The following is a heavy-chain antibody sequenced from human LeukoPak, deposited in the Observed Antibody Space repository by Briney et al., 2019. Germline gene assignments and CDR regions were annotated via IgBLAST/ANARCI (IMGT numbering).Heavy chain of an antibody. Sequence: GASLRLSCAASGFTFDDYAMSWVRQAPGKGLEWVSSISYSGDSTDYADSVKGRLIISRDNSKNTLGLQMNSLRAEDTAIYYCARGTLAGYFLGYWGRGTLVTVSS. CDR1: GFTFDDYA. V-gene: IGHV3-23*01. D-gene: IGHD6-19*01. CDR3: ARGTLAGYFLGY. J-gene: IGHJ4*02. CDR2: ISYSGDST.